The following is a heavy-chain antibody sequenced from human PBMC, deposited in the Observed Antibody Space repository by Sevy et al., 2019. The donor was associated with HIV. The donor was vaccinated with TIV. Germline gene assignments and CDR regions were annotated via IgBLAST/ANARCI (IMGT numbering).Heavy chain of an antibody. J-gene: IGHJ4*02. CDR3: ARDIRGTYSYGYLGSVY. CDR2: INRNSRGT. CDR1: GYTFTGYY. Sequence: ASVKVSCKASGYTFTGYYMHWVRQAPGQGLEWMGWINRNSRGTNYAQKFQGRVTMTRDTSISTAYMELSRLRSDDTAVYYCARDIRGTYSYGYLGSVYWGQGTLVTVSS. D-gene: IGHD5-18*01. V-gene: IGHV1-2*02.